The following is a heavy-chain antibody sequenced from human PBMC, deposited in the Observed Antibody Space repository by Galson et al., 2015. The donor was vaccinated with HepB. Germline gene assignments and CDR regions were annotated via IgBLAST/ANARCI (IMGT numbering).Heavy chain of an antibody. Sequence: SLRLSCAASGFTLSSYAMHWVRQAPGKGLEWVAVISYDGSNKYYADSVKGRFTISRDNSKNTLYLQMNSLRAEDTAVYYCARGAIAAAGWPFDYWGQGTLVTVSS. D-gene: IGHD6-13*01. CDR2: ISYDGSNK. V-gene: IGHV3-30-3*01. CDR3: ARGAIAAAGWPFDY. J-gene: IGHJ4*02. CDR1: GFTLSSYA.